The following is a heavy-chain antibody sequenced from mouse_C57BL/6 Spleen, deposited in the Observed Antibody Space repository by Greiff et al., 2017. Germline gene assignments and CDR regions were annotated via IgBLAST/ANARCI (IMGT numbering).Heavy chain of an antibody. Sequence: VQLKESGEGLVKPGGSLKLSCAASGFTFSSYAMSWVRQTPEKRLEWVAYISSGGDYIYYADTVKGRFTISRDNARNTLYLQMSSLKSEDTAMYYCTRGNYYGSPWYFDVWGTGTTVTVSS. J-gene: IGHJ1*03. CDR1: GFTFSSYA. D-gene: IGHD1-1*01. CDR2: ISSGGDYI. CDR3: TRGNYYGSPWYFDV. V-gene: IGHV5-9-1*02.